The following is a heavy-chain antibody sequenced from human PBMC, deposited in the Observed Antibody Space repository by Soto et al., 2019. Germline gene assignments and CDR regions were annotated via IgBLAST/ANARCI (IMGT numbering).Heavy chain of an antibody. J-gene: IGHJ6*02. V-gene: IGHV4-59*01. CDR3: ARGFMMAAPDYYYYGMDV. D-gene: IGHD6-6*01. Sequence: SETLSLTCTVSGGSISSYYWSWIRQPPGKGLEWIGYIYYSGSTNYNPSLKSRVTISVDTSKNQYSLKLSSVTAADTAVYYCARGFMMAAPDYYYYGMDVWGQGTTVTVSS. CDR2: IYYSGST. CDR1: GGSISSYY.